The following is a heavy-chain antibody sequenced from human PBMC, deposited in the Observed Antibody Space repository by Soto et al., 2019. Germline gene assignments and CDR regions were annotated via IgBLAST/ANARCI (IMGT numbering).Heavy chain of an antibody. V-gene: IGHV3-33*01. CDR2: IWYDGSNK. J-gene: IGHJ4*02. Sequence: QVQLVESGGGVVQPGRSLRLSCAASGFTFSSYGMHWVRQAPGKGLEWVAVIWYDGSNKYYADSVKGRFTISRDNSKNTLYLQMNSLRAEDTAVYYCARDRDSSTGFYWGQGTLVTVSS. CDR1: GFTFSSYG. CDR3: ARDRDSSTGFY. D-gene: IGHD6-13*01.